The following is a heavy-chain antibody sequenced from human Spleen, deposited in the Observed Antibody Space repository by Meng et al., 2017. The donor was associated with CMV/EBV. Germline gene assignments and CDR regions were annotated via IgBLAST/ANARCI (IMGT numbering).Heavy chain of an antibody. CDR2: INPKSGGT. J-gene: IGHJ6*02. V-gene: IGHV1-2*02. D-gene: IGHD2-2*02. Sequence: VKVSCKASGYTFTIYGITWVRQAPGQGLEWMGWINPKSGGTNYAQRFQGRVTMIRDKSINTVYMALRRLRSDDTAVYFCAKSVYTNDDSTYYGLDVWGQGTTVTISS. CDR3: AKSVYTNDDSTYYGLDV. CDR1: GYTFTIYG.